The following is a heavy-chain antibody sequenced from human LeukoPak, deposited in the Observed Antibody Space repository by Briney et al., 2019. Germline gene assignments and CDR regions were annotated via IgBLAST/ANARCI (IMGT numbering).Heavy chain of an antibody. J-gene: IGHJ5*02. CDR1: GGSISSGSYY. CDR2: IYTSGST. V-gene: IGHV4-61*02. CDR3: AREGGYFVVVDWFAP. D-gene: IGHD2-2*01. Sequence: PSETLSLTCTVSGGSISSGSYYWSCLPQPAGMGLEWIGRIYTSGSTNYNPSLKSRVTISVDTTKKQFSLKLSSVTAADTAVYYGAREGGYFVVVDWFAPWGQGTLVTVSS.